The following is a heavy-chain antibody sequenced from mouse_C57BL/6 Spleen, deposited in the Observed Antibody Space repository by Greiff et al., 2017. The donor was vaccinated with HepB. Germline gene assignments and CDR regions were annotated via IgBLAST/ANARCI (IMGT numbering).Heavy chain of an antibody. Sequence: EVQLVESGEGLVKPGGSLKLSCAASGFTFSSYAMSWVRQTPEKRLEWVAYISSGGDYIYYADTVKGRFTISRDNARNTLYLQMSSLKSEDTAMYYCTRDQGDYDRFAYWGQGTLVTVSA. V-gene: IGHV5-9-1*02. CDR1: GFTFSSYA. CDR3: TRDQGDYDRFAY. J-gene: IGHJ3*01. D-gene: IGHD2-4*01. CDR2: ISSGGDYI.